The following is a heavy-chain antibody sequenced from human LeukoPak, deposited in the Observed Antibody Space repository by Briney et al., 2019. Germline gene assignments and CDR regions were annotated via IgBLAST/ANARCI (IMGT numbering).Heavy chain of an antibody. V-gene: IGHV4-34*01. Sequence: SETLSLTCAVYGGSFSDYYWSWIRQPPGKGLEWIGEINHSGSTKYNPSLKSRVALSVDTSKNQFSLKLSSVTAADTAVYYCARQAGGGTFDYWGQGTLVTVSS. CDR1: GGSFSDYY. D-gene: IGHD6-19*01. CDR3: ARQAGGGTFDY. J-gene: IGHJ4*02. CDR2: INHSGST.